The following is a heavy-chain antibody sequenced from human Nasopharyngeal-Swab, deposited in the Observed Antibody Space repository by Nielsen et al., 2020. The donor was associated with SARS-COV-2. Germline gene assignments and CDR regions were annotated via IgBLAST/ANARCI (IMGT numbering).Heavy chain of an antibody. D-gene: IGHD5/OR15-5a*01. CDR2: IKQDGSEK. V-gene: IGHV3-7*01. CDR1: GFTFSRNW. Sequence: GESLKISCAASGFTFSRNWMNWVRQAPGKGLEWVANIKQDGSEKYYVDSVKGRFTISRDNAKNSLYLQMNSLRAEDTAMYYCARVVYGYFDYWAQGTQVTVSS. J-gene: IGHJ4*02. CDR3: ARVVYGYFDY.